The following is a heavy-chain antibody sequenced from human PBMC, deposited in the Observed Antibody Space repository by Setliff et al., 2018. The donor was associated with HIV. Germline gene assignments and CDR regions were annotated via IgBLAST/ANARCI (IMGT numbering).Heavy chain of an antibody. CDR3: TRDTDWNGAFDV. Sequence: GSLRLSCTASGFTFGDYAMSWVRQAPGKGLEWVGFTRSKGYGGRTEYAASVKGRFTISRDDSKSIAYLQMNSLKTEDTAVYYCTRDTDWNGAFDVWGQGTMVTVSS. D-gene: IGHD1-1*01. CDR1: GFTFGDYA. CDR2: TRSKGYGGRT. J-gene: IGHJ3*01. V-gene: IGHV3-49*04.